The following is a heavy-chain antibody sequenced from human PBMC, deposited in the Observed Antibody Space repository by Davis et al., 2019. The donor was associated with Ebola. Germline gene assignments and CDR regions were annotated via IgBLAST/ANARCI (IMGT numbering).Heavy chain of an antibody. CDR1: GYSFSEYY. D-gene: IGHD3-9*01. J-gene: IGHJ6*02. CDR2: VDPKAGKT. V-gene: IGHV1-69-2*01. CDR3: STLDILTAYVPYAMDV. Sequence: ASVKVSCKGSGYSFSEYYMHWIQGAPGKGLEWVGLVDPKAGKTVYAEKFQDRVTITADKSTDTVYLELSSLRYEDTAVYYCSTLDILTAYVPYAMDVWGQGTTVTVS.